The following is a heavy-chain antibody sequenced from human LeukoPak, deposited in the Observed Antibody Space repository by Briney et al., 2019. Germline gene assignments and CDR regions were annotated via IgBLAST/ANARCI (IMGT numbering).Heavy chain of an antibody. D-gene: IGHD3-3*01. J-gene: IGHJ5*02. CDR3: ARAPMVRFLDWLSESWFDP. Sequence: GGSLRLSCAASGFTFSSYWMHWVRQAPGKGLVWVSRINSDGSSTSYADSVKGRFTISRDNAKNTLYLQMNSLRAEDTAVYYCARAPMVRFLDWLSESWFDPWGQGTLVTVSS. CDR2: INSDGSST. V-gene: IGHV3-74*01. CDR1: GFTFSSYW.